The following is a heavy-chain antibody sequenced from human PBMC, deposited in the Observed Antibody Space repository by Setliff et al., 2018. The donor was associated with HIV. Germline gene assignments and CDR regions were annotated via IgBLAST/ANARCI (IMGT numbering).Heavy chain of an antibody. CDR2: INHSGST. CDR1: GGSFSGYS. D-gene: IGHD4-17*01. V-gene: IGHV4-34*01. Sequence: ETLSLTCAVYGGSFSGYSWGWIRQPPGKGLEWIGEINHSGSTNYNPSLKSRVTISVDTSKKQFSLKLRSVTAADTAVYYCARSSPYGDPDQVAWYFDLWGRGTLGTVSS. CDR3: ARSSPYGDPDQVAWYFDL. J-gene: IGHJ2*01.